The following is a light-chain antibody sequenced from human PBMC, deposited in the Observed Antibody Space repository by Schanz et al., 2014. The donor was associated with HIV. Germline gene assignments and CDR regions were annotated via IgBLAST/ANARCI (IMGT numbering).Light chain of an antibody. V-gene: IGLV2-14*01. Sequence: QSALTQPASVSGSPGQSITISCTGTSSDVGGYNYVSWYQQHPGKAPKLMIYDVSNRPSGVSSRFSGSKSGNTASLTISGLQAEDEADYYCCSLTAAATYVFGTGTKVTVL. CDR2: DVS. CDR1: SSDVGGYNY. CDR3: CSLTAAATYV. J-gene: IGLJ1*01.